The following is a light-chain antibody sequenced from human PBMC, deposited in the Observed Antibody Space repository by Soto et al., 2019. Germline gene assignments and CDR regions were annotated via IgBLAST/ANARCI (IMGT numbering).Light chain of an antibody. Sequence: DIQMTHSPSSLSASVGDRVTITCRASQSISSYLNWYQQKPGKAPKLLIYAASSLQSGVPSRFSGSGSGTDFTLTISSLQPEDFATYYCQQSYSTWTFGHGTKVDIK. V-gene: IGKV1-39*01. CDR2: AAS. CDR1: QSISSY. CDR3: QQSYSTWT. J-gene: IGKJ1*01.